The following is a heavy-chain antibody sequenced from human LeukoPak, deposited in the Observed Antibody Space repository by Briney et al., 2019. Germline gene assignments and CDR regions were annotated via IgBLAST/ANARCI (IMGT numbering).Heavy chain of an antibody. Sequence: PSETLSLTCAVYGGSFSGHYWSWIRQPPGKGLEWIGEINHSGSTNYNPSLKSRVTISVDTSKNQFSLKLSSVTAADTAVYYCATIYYYYYMDVWGKGTTVTISS. J-gene: IGHJ6*03. CDR2: INHSGST. CDR3: ATIYYYYYMDV. CDR1: GGSFSGHY. V-gene: IGHV4-34*01.